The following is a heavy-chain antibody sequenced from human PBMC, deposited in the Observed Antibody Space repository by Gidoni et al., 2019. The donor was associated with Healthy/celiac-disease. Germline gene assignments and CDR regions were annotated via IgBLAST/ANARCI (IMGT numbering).Heavy chain of an antibody. CDR1: GFTFSSYG. J-gene: IGHJ6*03. CDR2: IWYDGSNK. CDR3: ARDPAGTPIYYMDV. D-gene: IGHD1-1*01. Sequence: QVQLVESGGGVVQPGRSLRLSCASSGFTFSSYGMHWVRQAPGKGLEWVAVIWYDGSNKYYADSVKGRFTISRDNSKNTLYLQMNSLRAEDTAVYYCARDPAGTPIYYMDVWGKGTTVTVSS. V-gene: IGHV3-33*01.